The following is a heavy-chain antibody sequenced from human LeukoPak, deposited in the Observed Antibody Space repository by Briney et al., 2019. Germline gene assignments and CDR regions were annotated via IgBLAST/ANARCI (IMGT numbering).Heavy chain of an antibody. Sequence: GGSLRLSCAASGFTFSSYDMTSVRQAPARGLEWVANIKADGSQKDYVDSMKGRFTVSRDNAKNSVYLEMKSLRVEDTAIYYCARFTRSASYEVYWGQGTLVTVSS. CDR1: GFTFSSYD. J-gene: IGHJ4*02. V-gene: IGHV3-7*01. CDR2: IKADGSQK. CDR3: ARFTRSASYEVY. D-gene: IGHD3-10*01.